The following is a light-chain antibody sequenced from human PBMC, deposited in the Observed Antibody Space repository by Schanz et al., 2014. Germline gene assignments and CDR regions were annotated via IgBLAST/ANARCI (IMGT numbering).Light chain of an antibody. CDR1: QSVSTY. V-gene: IGKV3-15*01. Sequence: EIVMTQSPVTLSVSPGERATLSCRASQSVSTYLAWYQQKPGQAPRLLIYGASTRATGIPARFSGSGSGTEFTLTISSLQSEDFAVYYCQQYNNWPRTFGQGTKLEI. J-gene: IGKJ2*01. CDR3: QQYNNWPRT. CDR2: GAS.